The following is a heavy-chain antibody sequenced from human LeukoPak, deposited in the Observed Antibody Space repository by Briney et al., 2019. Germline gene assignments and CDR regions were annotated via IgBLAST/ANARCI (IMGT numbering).Heavy chain of an antibody. J-gene: IGHJ4*02. CDR2: INPNSGDT. CDR1: GYTFTGYY. Sequence: ASVEVSCRASGYTFTGYYMHWVRQAPGQGLEWMGWINPNSGDTNYAQKFQGRVTMTRDTSINTAYMELSRLRSDDTAVYYCAGQGIAAAGSFDYWGQGTLVTVSS. D-gene: IGHD6-13*01. CDR3: AGQGIAAAGSFDY. V-gene: IGHV1-2*02.